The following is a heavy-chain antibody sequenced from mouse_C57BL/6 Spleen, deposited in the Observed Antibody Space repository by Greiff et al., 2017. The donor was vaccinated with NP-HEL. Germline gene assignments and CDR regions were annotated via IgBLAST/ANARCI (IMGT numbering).Heavy chain of an antibody. V-gene: IGHV7-3*01. Sequence: EVKLMESGGGLVQPGGSLSLSCAASGFTFTDYYMSWVRQPPGKALEWLGFIRNKANGYTTEYSASVKGRFTISRDNSQSILYLQMNALRAEDSATYYCARWIYYGYDDAMDYWGQGTSVTVSS. D-gene: IGHD2-2*01. CDR1: GFTFTDYY. J-gene: IGHJ4*01. CDR2: IRNKANGYTT. CDR3: ARWIYYGYDDAMDY.